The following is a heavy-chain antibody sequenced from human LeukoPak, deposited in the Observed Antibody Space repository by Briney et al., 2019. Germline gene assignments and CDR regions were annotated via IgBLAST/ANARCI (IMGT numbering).Heavy chain of an antibody. V-gene: IGHV4-59*01. CDR2: IYYSGST. D-gene: IGHD4-11*01. J-gene: IGHJ5*02. CDR3: ARTGDYSRSTGGWFDP. Sequence: SETLSLTCAVSGGSISSYYWSWIRQPPGKGREWIGYIYYSGSTNYNPSLKSRVTISVDTSKNQFSLRLKSVTAADTAVYFCARTGDYSRSTGGWFDPWGQGTLVAVSS. CDR1: GGSISSYY.